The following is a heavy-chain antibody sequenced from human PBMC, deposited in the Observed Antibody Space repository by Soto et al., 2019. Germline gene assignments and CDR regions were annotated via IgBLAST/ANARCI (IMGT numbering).Heavy chain of an antibody. CDR3: ARGSYDILTGYPSYYYYYGMDV. V-gene: IGHV4-59*01. CDR2: IYYSGST. J-gene: IGHJ6*02. D-gene: IGHD3-9*01. Sequence: SETLSLTGTVSGGSISSYYWSWIRQPPGKGLEWIGYIYYSGSTNYNPSLKSRVTISVDTSKNQFSLKLSSVTAADTAVYYCARGSYDILTGYPSYYYYYGMDVWGQGTTVTVSS. CDR1: GGSISSYY.